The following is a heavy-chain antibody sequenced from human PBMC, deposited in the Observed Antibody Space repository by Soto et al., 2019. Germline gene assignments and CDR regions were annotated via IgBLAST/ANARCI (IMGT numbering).Heavy chain of an antibody. CDR2: ISYDGRNK. J-gene: IGHJ4*02. CDR1: GFTFSSFA. CDR3: ARDEHYDDNSGYYHGRRYYFDY. V-gene: IGHV3-30*04. D-gene: IGHD3-22*01. Sequence: PGGSLRLSCAASGFTFSSFAMHWVRQAPGKGLEWVAVISYDGRNKYYADSVKGRFTISRDNLKNTVYLQMNGLRIEDTAIYYCARDEHYDDNSGYYHGRRYYFDYWGQGTLVTVSS.